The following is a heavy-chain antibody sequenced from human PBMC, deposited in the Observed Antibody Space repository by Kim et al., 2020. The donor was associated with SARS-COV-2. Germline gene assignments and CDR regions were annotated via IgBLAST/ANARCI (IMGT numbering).Heavy chain of an antibody. J-gene: IGHJ4*02. V-gene: IGHV3-15*01. CDR3: TTDWERIGGLCDGDICYPISL. CDR1: GFTFGRVW. CDR2: ISRTVYGATA. Sequence: GGSLRLSCAASGFTFGRVWLGWVRQAPGQGRGWVARISRTVYGATAGYVALGTVSFTISRDDAKDTLYLQMNGLTAEDTAVYYCTTDWERIGGLCDGDICYPISLWGQGTLVTVSS. D-gene: IGHD3-16*01.